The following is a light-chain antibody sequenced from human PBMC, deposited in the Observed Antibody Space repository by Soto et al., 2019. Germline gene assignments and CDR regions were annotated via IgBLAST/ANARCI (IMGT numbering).Light chain of an antibody. CDR3: QSYDSSLSAYV. CDR2: DNT. V-gene: IGLV1-40*01. Sequence: QSVLTQPPSVSGAPGQRVTISCTGSSSNIGAGYDVHWYQQLPGTAPKLLIYDNTNRPSGVPDRFSGSKSGTSASLAITGLQAEDEADYCCQSYDSSLSAYVFGTGTKVTVL. J-gene: IGLJ1*01. CDR1: SSNIGAGYD.